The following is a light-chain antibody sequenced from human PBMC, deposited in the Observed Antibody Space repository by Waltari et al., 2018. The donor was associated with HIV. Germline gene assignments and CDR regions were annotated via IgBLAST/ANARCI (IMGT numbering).Light chain of an antibody. CDR2: TAS. V-gene: IGKV1-5*03. CDR3: QQYETCCT. Sequence: DIRLTQSPSTLSAAIGDEVTISCRASQNVNSWLAWYQQKPGKGPKLLIHTASSSVKGVPSRFSGSGSGTVFTLTINGLQADDFATYYCQQYETCCTFGQGTKL. CDR1: QNVNSW. J-gene: IGKJ2*02.